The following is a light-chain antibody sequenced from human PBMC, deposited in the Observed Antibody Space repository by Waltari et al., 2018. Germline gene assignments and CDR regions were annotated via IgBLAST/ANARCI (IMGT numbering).Light chain of an antibody. CDR1: QRISSY. CDR2: AAS. J-gene: IGKJ2*01. V-gene: IGKV1-39*01. Sequence: DIQMTQSRSSLSASVGYRVTITCRASQRISSYLNWYQQKPGKAPKLLIYAASSLQSGVPSRFSGSGSGTDFTLTISSLQPEDFATYYCQQSYSTPRTFGQGTKLEIK. CDR3: QQSYSTPRT.